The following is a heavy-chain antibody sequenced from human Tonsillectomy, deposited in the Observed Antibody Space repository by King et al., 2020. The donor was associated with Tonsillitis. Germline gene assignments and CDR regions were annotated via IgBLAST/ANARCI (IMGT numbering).Heavy chain of an antibody. J-gene: IGHJ4*02. D-gene: IGHD1-26*01. CDR1: GFTFISYW. V-gene: IGHV3-7*01. CDR2: IKPDGNEK. CDR3: ARHGSGTYLD. Sequence: QLVQSGGGLVQPGGSLRLSCAASGFTFISYWMSWVRQAPGKGPEWVANIKPDGNEKTYVDSVKGRFSISRDNAKNLLYLQMNSLRGEDTAVYYCARHGSGTYLDWGQGTLVTVSS.